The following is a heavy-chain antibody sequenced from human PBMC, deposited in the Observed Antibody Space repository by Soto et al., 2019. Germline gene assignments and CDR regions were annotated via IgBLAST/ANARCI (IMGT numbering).Heavy chain of an antibody. CDR2: IYYSGST. V-gene: IGHV4-39*01. CDR3: ARHPVLGYYYDSSGPPDYYYGMDV. Sequence: SETLSLTCTVSGGSISSSSYYWGWIRQPPGKGLEWIGSIYYSGSTYYNSSLKSRVTISVDTSKNQFSLKLSSVTAADTAVYYCARHPVLGYYYDSSGPPDYYYGMDVWGQGTTVTVSS. J-gene: IGHJ6*02. CDR1: GGSISSSSYY. D-gene: IGHD3-22*01.